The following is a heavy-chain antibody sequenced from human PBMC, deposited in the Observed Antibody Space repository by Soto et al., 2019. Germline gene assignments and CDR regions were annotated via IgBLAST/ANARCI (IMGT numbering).Heavy chain of an antibody. CDR3: ARQRSNGAYYYYGMDV. D-gene: IGHD2-8*01. V-gene: IGHV5-51*01. Sequence: GESLKISCQGSGYRFSSYWIAWVRQMPGKGLEWMGIIYPGDSDTRYSPSFQGQVTFSVDKSNNTAYLQWSSLKASDTAMYYCARQRSNGAYYYYGMDVWGQGTAVTVYS. CDR2: IYPGDSDT. CDR1: GYRFSSYW. J-gene: IGHJ6*02.